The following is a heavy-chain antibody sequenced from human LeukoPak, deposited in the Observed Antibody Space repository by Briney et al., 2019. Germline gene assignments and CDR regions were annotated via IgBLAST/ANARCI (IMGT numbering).Heavy chain of an antibody. D-gene: IGHD3-22*01. CDR3: ARAYYYDSSGYYWGYFDL. CDR2: IYYSGST. J-gene: IGHJ2*01. Sequence: SETLSLTCTVSGGSISSYYWSWIRQPPGKGLEWIGYIYYSGSTNYNPSLKSRVTISVDTSKNQFSLKLSSVTAADTAVYYCARAYYYDSSGYYWGYFDLWGRGALVTVSS. V-gene: IGHV4-59*12. CDR1: GGSISSYY.